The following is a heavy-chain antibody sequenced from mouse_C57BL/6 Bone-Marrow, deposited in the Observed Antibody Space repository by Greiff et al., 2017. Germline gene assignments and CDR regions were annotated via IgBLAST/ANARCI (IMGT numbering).Heavy chain of an antibody. V-gene: IGHV1-64*01. CDR2: IHPNSGST. CDR3: ARLSNYYYAIDY. Sequence: QVQLQQPGAELVKPGASVTLSCKASGYTFTSYWMHWVKQRPGQGLEWIGMIHPNSGSTNYNEKFKSKATLTVDKSSGTAYMQRSSLTSEDSAVYYCARLSNYYYAIDYWGQGTSVTVSS. J-gene: IGHJ4*01. CDR1: GYTFTSYW. D-gene: IGHD2-5*01.